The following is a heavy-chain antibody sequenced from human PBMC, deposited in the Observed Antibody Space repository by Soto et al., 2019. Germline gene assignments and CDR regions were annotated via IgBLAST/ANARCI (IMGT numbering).Heavy chain of an antibody. J-gene: IGHJ3*02. CDR1: GGSISSGGYY. CDR2: IYYSGST. V-gene: IGHV4-31*03. CDR3: ARGYCSGGSCYEGTGLGAFDI. D-gene: IGHD2-15*01. Sequence: SETLSLTCTVSGGSISSGGYYWSWIRQHPGKGLEWIGYIYYSGSTYYNPSLKSRVTISVDTSKNQFSLKLSSVTAADTAVYYCARGYCSGGSCYEGTGLGAFDIWGQGTMVTVSS.